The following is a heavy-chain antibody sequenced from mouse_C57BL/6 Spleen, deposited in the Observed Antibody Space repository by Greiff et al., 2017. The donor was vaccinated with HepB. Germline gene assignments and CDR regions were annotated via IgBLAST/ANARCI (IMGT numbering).Heavy chain of an antibody. J-gene: IGHJ3*01. V-gene: IGHV5-6*01. Sequence: EVHLVESGGDLVKPGGSLKLSCAASGFTFSSYGMSWVRQTPDKRLEWVATISSGGSYTYYPDSVKGRFTISRDNAKNTLYLQMSSLKSEDTAMYYCARPPEFAYWGQGTLVTVSA. CDR3: ARPPEFAY. CDR1: GFTFSSYG. CDR2: ISSGGSYT.